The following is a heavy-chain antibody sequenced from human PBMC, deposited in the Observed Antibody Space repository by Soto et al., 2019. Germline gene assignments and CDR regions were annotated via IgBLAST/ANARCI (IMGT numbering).Heavy chain of an antibody. Sequence: ETLYLTCTGSADSINTYYRTSTRQPPGEGLEWNGYIYYSGSASYNPSLKSRVTISVDPSKNQFSLRLSFVTAADTAVYYCARGGNTALAYYYFGLEVWGQGTTV. J-gene: IGHJ6*02. CDR1: ADSINTYY. V-gene: IGHV4-59*01. CDR2: IYYSGSA. D-gene: IGHD5-18*01. CDR3: ARGGNTALAYYYFGLEV.